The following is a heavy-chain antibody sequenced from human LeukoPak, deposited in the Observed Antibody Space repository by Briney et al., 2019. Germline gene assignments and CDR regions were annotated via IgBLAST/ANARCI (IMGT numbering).Heavy chain of an antibody. CDR2: INQDGREK. V-gene: IGHV3-7*01. Sequence: GGSLRLSCAASGFSFSSHWMSWVRQAPGKGLEWVANINQDGREKQYVDSVKGRFTISRDNAKNSLYLQMNSLRAEDTAVYYCAKTDYWGQGTLVTVSS. J-gene: IGHJ4*02. CDR1: GFSFSSHW. CDR3: AKTDY.